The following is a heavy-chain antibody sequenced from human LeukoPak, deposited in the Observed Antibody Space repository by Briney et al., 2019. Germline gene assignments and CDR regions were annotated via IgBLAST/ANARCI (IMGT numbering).Heavy chain of an antibody. Sequence: PSETLSLTCTVSGDSVSSPNSYWTWIRQPAGKGLEWIGRIYSKGATNYNPSLKSRITISLDTSKNQFSLKLSSVTAADTAVYYCARKVVVTTNWYFDLWGRGTLVTVSS. CDR3: ARKVVVTTNWYFDL. J-gene: IGHJ2*01. CDR2: IYSKGAT. CDR1: GDSVSSPNSY. D-gene: IGHD2-21*02. V-gene: IGHV4-61*02.